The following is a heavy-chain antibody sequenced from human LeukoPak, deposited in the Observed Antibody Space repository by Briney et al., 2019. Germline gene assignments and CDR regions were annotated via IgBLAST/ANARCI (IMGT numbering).Heavy chain of an antibody. J-gene: IGHJ4*02. CDR3: ASGSSSWYGVDY. V-gene: IGHV1-3*01. CDR1: GYTFTNYG. CDR2: INAGNGNT. D-gene: IGHD6-13*01. Sequence: SVKVSCKASGYTFTNYGISWVRQAPGQRLEWMGWINAGNGNTKYSQKFQGRVTITRDTSASTAYMELSSLRSEDTAVYYCASGSSSWYGVDYWGQGTLVTVSS.